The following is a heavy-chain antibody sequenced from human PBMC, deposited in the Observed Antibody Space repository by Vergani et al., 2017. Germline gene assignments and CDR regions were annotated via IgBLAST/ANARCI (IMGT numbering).Heavy chain of an antibody. D-gene: IGHD2-2*01. Sequence: QVQLVQSGAEVKKPGSSVKVSCKASGGTFSSYAISWVRQAPGQGLEWMGGIIPIFGTANYAQKFQGRVTITADESTSTAYMELSSLRSEDTAVYYCARGVGYCSSTSCSPYYYYYYMDVWGKGTTVTVSS. J-gene: IGHJ6*03. CDR3: ARGVGYCSSTSCSPYYYYYYMDV. CDR2: IIPIFGTA. V-gene: IGHV1-69*12. CDR1: GGTFSSYA.